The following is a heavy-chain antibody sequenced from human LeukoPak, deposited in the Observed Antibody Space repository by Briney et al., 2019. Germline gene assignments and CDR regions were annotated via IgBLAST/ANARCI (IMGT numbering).Heavy chain of an antibody. Sequence: SETLSLTCTVSGYSISSGYYWGWIRQPPGKGLEWIGSIYHSGSTYYNPSLKSRVTITVDTSKNQFSLKLSSVTAADTAVYYCARGITMVRGVYNWFDPWGQGTLVTVSS. CDR3: ARGITMVRGVYNWFDP. CDR1: GYSISSGYY. D-gene: IGHD3-10*01. CDR2: IYHSGST. V-gene: IGHV4-38-2*02. J-gene: IGHJ5*02.